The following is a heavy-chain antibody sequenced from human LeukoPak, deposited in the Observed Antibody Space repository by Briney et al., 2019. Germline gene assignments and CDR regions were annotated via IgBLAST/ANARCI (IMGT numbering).Heavy chain of an antibody. V-gene: IGHV4-34*01. CDR2: INHGGST. D-gene: IGHD4-23*01. CDR3: ARTSGDYGGNSDDY. Sequence: SETLSLTCAVYGGSFSGYYWSWIRQPPGKGLEWIREINHGGSTNYNPSLKSRFTISGDTSKNQFYLKLSTVTAADTAVYYCARTSGDYGGNSDDYWGQGTLVTVSS. CDR1: GGSFSGYY. J-gene: IGHJ4*02.